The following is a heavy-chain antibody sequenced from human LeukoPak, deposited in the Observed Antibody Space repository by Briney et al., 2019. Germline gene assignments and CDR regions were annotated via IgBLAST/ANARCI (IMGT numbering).Heavy chain of an antibody. CDR1: GFALTSYS. CDR3: AKDRSEGATNS. D-gene: IGHD1-26*01. CDR2: IGGSGGRT. V-gene: IGHV3-23*01. Sequence: PGGSLRLSCAVSGFALTSYSMSWVRQAPGKGLQWVSGIGGSGGRTYYADSMKGRFTISRDNSKNTLYLQMNSLRAEDTAVYYCAKDRSEGATNSWGQGTLVTVSS. J-gene: IGHJ5*02.